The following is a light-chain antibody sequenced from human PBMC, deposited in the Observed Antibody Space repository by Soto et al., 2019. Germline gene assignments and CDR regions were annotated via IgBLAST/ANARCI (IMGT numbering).Light chain of an antibody. CDR2: LAS. J-gene: IGKJ5*01. V-gene: IGKV1-39*01. CDR1: HTISNY. Sequence: DIQMTQSPSSLSAFVGDRVTITCRASHTISNYLNWYQQRPGKAPKLLIYLASSLQSGVPSRFGGSGSGTDFTLTISSLQPEDSATYYCQQSYGPPITFGQGTRLEIK. CDR3: QQSYGPPIT.